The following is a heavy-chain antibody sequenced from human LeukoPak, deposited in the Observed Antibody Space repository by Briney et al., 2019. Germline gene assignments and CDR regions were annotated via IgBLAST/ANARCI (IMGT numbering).Heavy chain of an antibody. V-gene: IGHV3-30-3*01. D-gene: IGHD3-22*01. CDR1: GFTFSSYA. J-gene: IGHJ4*02. Sequence: GGSLRLSCAASGFTFSSYAMHWVRQAPGKGLEWVAVISYDGSNKYYAASVKGRFTISRDNSKNTLYLQMNSLRAEDTAVYYCARDLFGYYYDSSGFYPEWGQGTLVTVSS. CDR3: ARDLFGYYYDSSGFYPE. CDR2: ISYDGSNK.